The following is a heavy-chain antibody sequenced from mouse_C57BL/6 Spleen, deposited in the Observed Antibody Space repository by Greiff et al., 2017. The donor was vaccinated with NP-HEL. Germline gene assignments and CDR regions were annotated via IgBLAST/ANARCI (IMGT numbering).Heavy chain of an antibody. J-gene: IGHJ1*03. D-gene: IGHD1-1*01. CDR2: ISSGGDYI. CDR1: GFTFSSYA. V-gene: IGHV5-9-1*02. CDR3: TRDRDSTVVANWYFDV. Sequence: EVQLVESGEGLVKPGGSLKLSCAASGFTFSSYAMSWVRPTPEKRLEWVAYISSGGDYIYYADTVTGRFTLSRDTARHTLSLQMRRLTSQDTALYYCTRDRDSTVVANWYFDVWGTGTTVTVSS.